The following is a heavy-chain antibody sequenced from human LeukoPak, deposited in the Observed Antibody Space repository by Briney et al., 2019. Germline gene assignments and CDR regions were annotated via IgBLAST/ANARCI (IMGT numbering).Heavy chain of an antibody. CDR2: ISAYNGNT. CDR1: GYTFTSYG. CDR3: AREGGLGYCSSTSCSASDAFDI. Sequence: ASVKVSCKASGYTFTSYGISWVRQAPGQGLERTGWISAYNGNTNYAQKLQGRVTMTTDTSTSTAYMELRSLRSDDTAVYYCAREGGLGYCSSTSCSASDAFDIWGQGTMVTVSS. V-gene: IGHV1-18*01. J-gene: IGHJ3*02. D-gene: IGHD2-2*01.